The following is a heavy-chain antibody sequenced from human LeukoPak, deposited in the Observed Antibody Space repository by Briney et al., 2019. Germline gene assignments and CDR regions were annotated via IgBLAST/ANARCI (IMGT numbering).Heavy chain of an antibody. CDR3: ARHEYSSSGLNGFDP. V-gene: IGHV5-51*01. CDR1: GYCSTNSW. D-gene: IGHD6-13*01. J-gene: IGHJ5*02. Sequence: GESLKISCKSSGYCSTNSWSCLVRQMAGKGLGWMGIIYPGDSDTRYSPSFQGQVTISADKSISTAYLQWSSLKASDTAMYYCARHEYSSSGLNGFDPWGQGTLVTVSS. CDR2: IYPGDSDT.